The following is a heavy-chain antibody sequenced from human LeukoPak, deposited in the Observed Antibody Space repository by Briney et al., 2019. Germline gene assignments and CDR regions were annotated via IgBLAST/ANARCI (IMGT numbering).Heavy chain of an antibody. V-gene: IGHV3-23*01. J-gene: IGHJ6*03. CDR1: GFTFSSYA. Sequence: GGSLRLSCAASGFTFSSYAMNWVRQAPGKGLEWVSGISDSGGSTYYADSVKGRFTISRDNSKNTLYLQMNSLRAEDTAVYYCARRGSGSSGYYYYYYMDVWGKGTTVTISS. CDR2: ISDSGGST. D-gene: IGHD3-10*01. CDR3: ARRGSGSSGYYYYYYMDV.